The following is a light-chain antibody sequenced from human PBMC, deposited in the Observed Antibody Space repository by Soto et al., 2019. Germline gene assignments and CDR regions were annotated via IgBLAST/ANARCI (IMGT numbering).Light chain of an antibody. CDR2: RIY. V-gene: IGKV3-20*01. Sequence: ETLLTQSPGTLSLSPGERATLSCRASETLGRNYLAWYQQKPGQAPRLLIHRIYIRAAGIPDRFRGSASGPDFTLNISRLEPEDFVMYYCQQYDNFPQTFGQGTRVEIK. CDR3: QQYDNFPQT. J-gene: IGKJ1*01. CDR1: ETLGRNY.